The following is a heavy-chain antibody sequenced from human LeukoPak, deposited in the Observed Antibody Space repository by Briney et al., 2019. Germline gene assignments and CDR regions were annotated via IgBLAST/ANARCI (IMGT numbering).Heavy chain of an antibody. J-gene: IGHJ4*02. Sequence: GGSLRLSCAASGFTVSSNYMSWVRQAPGKGLEWVSVIYSGGSTYYADSVKGRFTISRDNSKNTLYLQMNSLRAEDTAVYYCAKSPEPYASSIYFDYWGQGTLVTVSA. CDR3: AKSPEPYASSIYFDY. V-gene: IGHV3-53*01. CDR1: GFTVSSNY. D-gene: IGHD3-16*01. CDR2: IYSGGST.